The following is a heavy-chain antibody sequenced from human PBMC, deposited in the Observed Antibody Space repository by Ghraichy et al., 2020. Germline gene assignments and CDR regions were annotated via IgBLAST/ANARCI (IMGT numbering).Heavy chain of an antibody. CDR1: GFTFSSYS. CDR2: ISSSSSTV. V-gene: IGHV3-48*02. CDR3: AREPYGSGSYNHDY. D-gene: IGHD3-10*01. J-gene: IGHJ4*02. Sequence: GGSLRLSCAASGFTFSSYSMNWVRQAPGKGLEWVSYISSSSSTVYYADSVKGRFTISRDNAKNSLYLQMNSLRDEDTAVYYCAREPYGSGSYNHDYWGQGTLVTVSS.